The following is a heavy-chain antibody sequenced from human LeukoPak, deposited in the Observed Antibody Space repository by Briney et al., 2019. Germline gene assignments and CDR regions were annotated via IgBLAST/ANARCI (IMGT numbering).Heavy chain of an antibody. D-gene: IGHD6-13*01. Sequence: PSDTLSLTCAVYGGSFSGYYWSWIRQPPGKGLEWIGEINHSGSTNYNPSLKSRVTISVDTSKNQFSLKLSSVTAADTAVYYCARGSHSSPNYYYYYMDVWGKGTTVTVSS. CDR2: INHSGST. CDR3: ARGSHSSPNYYYYYMDV. J-gene: IGHJ6*03. V-gene: IGHV4-34*01. CDR1: GGSFSGYY.